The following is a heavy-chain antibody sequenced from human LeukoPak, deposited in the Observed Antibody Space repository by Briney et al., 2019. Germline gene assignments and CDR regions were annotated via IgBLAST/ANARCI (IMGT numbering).Heavy chain of an antibody. D-gene: IGHD3-3*01. CDR1: GGTISSSSYY. CDR2: IYYSGST. V-gene: IGHV4-39*07. J-gene: IGHJ5*02. Sequence: SETLSLTCTVSGGTISSSSYYWGWIRQPPGKGLEWIGSIYYSGSTYYNPYLKSRVNISVDTSKNQFSMKLSYVTAADTAVYYCARSPGLVNYDFWSGYYNLPWFDPWGQGTLVTVSS. CDR3: ARSPGLVNYDFWSGYYNLPWFDP.